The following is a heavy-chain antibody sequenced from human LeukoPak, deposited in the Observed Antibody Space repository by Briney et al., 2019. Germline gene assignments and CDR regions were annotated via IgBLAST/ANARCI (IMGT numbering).Heavy chain of an antibody. Sequence: GASVKVSCKASGGTFSSYAISWVRQAPGQGLEWMGWISAYNGNTKYAQKIQGRVTMTTDTSTSTAYMELRSLRSDDTAVYYCARDHIEVGAFDIWGQGTMVTVSS. J-gene: IGHJ3*02. V-gene: IGHV1-18*01. CDR1: GGTFSSYA. CDR3: ARDHIEVGAFDI. D-gene: IGHD2-2*01. CDR2: ISAYNGNT.